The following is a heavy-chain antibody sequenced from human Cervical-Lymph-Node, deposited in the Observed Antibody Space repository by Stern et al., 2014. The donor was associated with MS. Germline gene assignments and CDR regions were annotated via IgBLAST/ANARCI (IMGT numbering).Heavy chain of an antibody. CDR1: GYTFTSYY. V-gene: IGHV1-46*01. CDR2: INPSGGST. CDR3: AREVAGHRLGMMDV. Sequence: QVQLVQSGAEVKKPGASVKVSCKASGYTFTSYYMHWVRQAPGQGLERMGIINPSGGSTSYAKKFQGRVTMARDRSTSTVYMELRSLRSEDTAVYYCAREVAGHRLGMMDVWGQGTTVTVSS. D-gene: IGHD6-19*01. J-gene: IGHJ6*02.